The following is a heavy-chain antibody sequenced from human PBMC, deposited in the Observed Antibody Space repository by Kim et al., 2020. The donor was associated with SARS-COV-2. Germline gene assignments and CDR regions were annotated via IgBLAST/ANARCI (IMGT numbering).Heavy chain of an antibody. V-gene: IGHV3-9*01. CDR3: AKGSGSYLD. J-gene: IGHJ4*02. Sequence: GGSLRLSCAASGFTFDDYAMHWVRQAPGKGLEWVSGISWNSGSIGYADSVNGRFTISRDNAKNSLYLQMNSLRAEDTALYYCAKGSGSYLDWGQGTLVTVSS. CDR2: ISWNSGSI. CDR1: GFTFDDYA. D-gene: IGHD1-26*01.